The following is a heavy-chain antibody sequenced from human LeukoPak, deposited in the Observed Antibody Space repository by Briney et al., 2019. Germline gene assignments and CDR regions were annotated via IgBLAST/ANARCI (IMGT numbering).Heavy chain of an antibody. CDR3: ARGLDY. Sequence: PGGSLRLSCAASGFTFSSFSMNWVRQAPGKGLEWVSCISSSSGTINYADSVKGRFTISRDNAKNSLYLQMNSLRAGGTAAYYCARGLDYWGQGTPVTVSS. J-gene: IGHJ4*02. CDR2: ISSSSGTI. CDR1: GFTFSSFS. V-gene: IGHV3-48*01.